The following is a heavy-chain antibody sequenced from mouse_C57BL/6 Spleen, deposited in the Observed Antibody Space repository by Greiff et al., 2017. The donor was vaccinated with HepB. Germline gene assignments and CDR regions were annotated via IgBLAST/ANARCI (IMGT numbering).Heavy chain of an antibody. CDR1: GYAFSSYW. D-gene: IGHD3-1*01. V-gene: IGHV1-80*01. Sequence: VQLQESGAELVKPGASVKISCKASGYAFSSYWMNWVKQRPGKGLEWIGQIYPGDGDTNYNGKFKGKATLTADKSSSTAYMQLSSLTSEDSAVYFCARKEDASRAFAYWGQGTLVTVSA. J-gene: IGHJ3*01. CDR2: IYPGDGDT. CDR3: ARKEDASRAFAY.